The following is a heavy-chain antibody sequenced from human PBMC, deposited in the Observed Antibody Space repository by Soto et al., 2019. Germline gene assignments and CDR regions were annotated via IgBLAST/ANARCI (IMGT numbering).Heavy chain of an antibody. CDR2: ISSSSSYI. Sequence: GGSLRLSCAASGFTFSSYSMNWVRQAPGKGLEWVSSISSSSSYIYYADSVKGRFTISRDNAKNSLYLQMNSLRAEDTAVYYCARVFFRVRFLESGMDVWGQGTTVTVSS. D-gene: IGHD3-3*01. V-gene: IGHV3-21*01. J-gene: IGHJ6*02. CDR1: GFTFSSYS. CDR3: ARVFFRVRFLESGMDV.